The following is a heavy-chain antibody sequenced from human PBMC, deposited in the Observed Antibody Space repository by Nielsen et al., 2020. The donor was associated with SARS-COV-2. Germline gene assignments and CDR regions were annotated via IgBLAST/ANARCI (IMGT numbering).Heavy chain of an antibody. CDR1: GYTLTDYF. V-gene: IGHV1-2*06. D-gene: IGHD2-2*01. CDR3: ARDRYCGGTNCYEHWLDP. Sequence: ASVKVSCKASGYTLTDYFVHWVRQAPGQGLEWMGRINPNSGDTDYGQNFRGRVTMTRDPSISTAYMYLSSLTSNDTAVYYCARDRYCGGTNCYEHWLDPWGQGTLVTVSS. J-gene: IGHJ5*02. CDR2: INPNSGDT.